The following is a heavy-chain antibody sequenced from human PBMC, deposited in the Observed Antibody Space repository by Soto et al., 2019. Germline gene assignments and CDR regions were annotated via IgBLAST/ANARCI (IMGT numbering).Heavy chain of an antibody. CDR1: GCTFPTYG. Sequence: GGSRRRSCAASGCTFPTYGIHWVRQTPGKGLEWVAVLSYDVSHQFYTDSEKGRFTISRDNSKNTLYLQMNSLKTEDTPIHYCANAREVTLVRTYLAQWGPGTLLTDSS. J-gene: IGHJ4*02. CDR2: LSYDVSHQ. CDR3: ANAREVTLVRTYLAQ. D-gene: IGHD3-10*01. V-gene: IGHV3-30*18.